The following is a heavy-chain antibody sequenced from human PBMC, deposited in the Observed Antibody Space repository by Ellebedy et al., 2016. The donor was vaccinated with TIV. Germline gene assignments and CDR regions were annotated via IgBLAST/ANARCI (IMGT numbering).Heavy chain of an antibody. CDR2: ISSSGSTM. J-gene: IGHJ5*02. Sequence: GGSLRLSCAASGFTFSSYSMNWVRQAPGKGLEWVSYISSSGSTMYYADSVKGRFTISRDDSKDTLYLQMNSLRAEDTAVYYCARELDGSWGQGTLVTVSS. CDR1: GFTFSSYS. V-gene: IGHV3-48*01. D-gene: IGHD5-24*01. CDR3: ARELDGS.